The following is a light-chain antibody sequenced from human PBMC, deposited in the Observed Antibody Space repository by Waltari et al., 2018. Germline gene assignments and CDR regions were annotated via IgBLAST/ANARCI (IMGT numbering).Light chain of an antibody. V-gene: IGKV1-39*01. CDR1: QSIRNS. CDR3: QQSHSSPHT. J-gene: IGKJ1*01. Sequence: DIQMTQSPSSLSASVGDRVTITCRASQSIRNSLNWYQQKPGKAPKRLIYAASSLQRGVPSRFSGSGSGTDFTLTISSLQPEDIATYYCQQSHSSPHTCGQGTKVDIK. CDR2: AAS.